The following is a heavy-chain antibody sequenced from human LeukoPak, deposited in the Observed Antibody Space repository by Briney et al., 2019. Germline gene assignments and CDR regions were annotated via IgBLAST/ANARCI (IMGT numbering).Heavy chain of an antibody. J-gene: IGHJ4*02. V-gene: IGHV3-21*01. CDR1: GFTFSSYS. CDR3: ARDPPSNYYGSESSYNYFDY. D-gene: IGHD3-10*01. CDR2: ISSSSSYI. Sequence: GGSLRLSCAASGFTFSSYSMNWVRQAPGKGLEWVSSISSSSSYIYYADSVKGRFTISRDNAKNSLYLQMNSLRAEDTAVYYCARDPPSNYYGSESSYNYFDYWGQGTLVTVSS.